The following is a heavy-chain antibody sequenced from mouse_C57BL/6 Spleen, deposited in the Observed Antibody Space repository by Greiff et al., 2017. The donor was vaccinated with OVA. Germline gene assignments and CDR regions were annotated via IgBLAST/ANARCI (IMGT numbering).Heavy chain of an antibody. CDR3: ARSGSYAMDY. Sequence: QVQLQQSGAELARPGASVKMSCEASGYTFTSYTMHWVKQRPGQGLEWIGYINPSSGYTKYNQKFKDKATLTADKSSSTAYMQLSSLTSEDSAVYYCARSGSYAMDYWGQGTSVTVSS. CDR1: GYTFTSYT. J-gene: IGHJ4*01. V-gene: IGHV1-4*01. CDR2: INPSSGYT.